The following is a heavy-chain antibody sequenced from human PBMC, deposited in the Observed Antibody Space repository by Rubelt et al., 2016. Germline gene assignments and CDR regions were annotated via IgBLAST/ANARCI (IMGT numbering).Heavy chain of an antibody. CDR3: GRTAVEPTGEFDS. CDR2: VYSRGST. D-gene: IGHD5-18*01. Sequence: QLQLQEAGPGLVKPSETLSLTCTVSGGSFSTSTYYWGWIRQPPGKGLEWIGTVYSRGSTYSNPSLKSRVTISVDTSKNQFSLNLSAGAAADTAVYYGGRTAVEPTGEFDSWGQGTLVTVSS. V-gene: IGHV4-39*07. CDR1: GGSFSTSTYY. J-gene: IGHJ4*02.